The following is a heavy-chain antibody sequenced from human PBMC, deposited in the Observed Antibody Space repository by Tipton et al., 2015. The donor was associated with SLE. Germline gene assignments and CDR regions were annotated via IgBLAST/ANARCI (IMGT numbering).Heavy chain of an antibody. CDR2: IYYSGST. CDR3: ATGGKVGFLEWAPFDY. V-gene: IGHV4-39*07. D-gene: IGHD3-3*01. CDR1: GGSISSSSYY. J-gene: IGHJ4*02. Sequence: TLSLTCTVSGGSISSSSYYWGWIRQPPGKGLEWIGSIYYSGSTYYNPSLKSRVTISVDTSKNQFSLKLSSVTAADTAVYYCATGGKVGFLEWAPFDYWGQGTLVTVSS.